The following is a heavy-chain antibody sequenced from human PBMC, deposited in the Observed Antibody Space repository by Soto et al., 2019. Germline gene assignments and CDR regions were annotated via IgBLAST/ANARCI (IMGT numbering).Heavy chain of an antibody. J-gene: IGHJ3*01. CDR2: ISRGSTVM. V-gene: IGHV3-48*01. CDR3: ARVRGFADFDAFDL. Sequence: EVQLVESGGGLVQPGGSLRLSCAASGFSFSSYSINWVRQAPGKGLEWVSYISRGSTVMKYADSVKGRFTISRDNAKNSLFLQMNNLRADDTAVYYCARVRGFADFDAFDLWGQGTMVTVSS. CDR1: GFSFSSYS. D-gene: IGHD2-21*02.